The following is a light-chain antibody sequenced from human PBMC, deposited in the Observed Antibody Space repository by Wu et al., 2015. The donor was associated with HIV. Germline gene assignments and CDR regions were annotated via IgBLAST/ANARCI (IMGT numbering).Light chain of an antibody. J-gene: IGKJ4*01. Sequence: EIVMTQSPATLSVSPGERATVSCRASQSINRNLAWYQQRPGQAPRLLIYDASTRATGIPARFSGSGSGTEFTLTISSMQSEDFAVYSCQHYNNWPLTFGGGTKVEIK. CDR1: QSINRN. CDR2: DAS. CDR3: QHYNNWPLT. V-gene: IGKV3-15*01.